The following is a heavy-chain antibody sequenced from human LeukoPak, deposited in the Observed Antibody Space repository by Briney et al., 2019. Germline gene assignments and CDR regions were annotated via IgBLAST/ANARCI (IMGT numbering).Heavy chain of an antibody. D-gene: IGHD3-10*01. V-gene: IGHV1-24*01. J-gene: IGHJ5*02. CDR3: ATSITMVRGVITESNWFDP. CDR2: FDPEDGET. Sequence: ASVKVSCKVSGYTLTELSIHWVRQAPGKGLEWMGGFDPEDGETIYAQKFRGRVTMAEDTSTDTAYMELSSLRSEDTAVYYCATSITMVRGVITESNWFDPWGQGTLVTISS. CDR1: GYTLTELS.